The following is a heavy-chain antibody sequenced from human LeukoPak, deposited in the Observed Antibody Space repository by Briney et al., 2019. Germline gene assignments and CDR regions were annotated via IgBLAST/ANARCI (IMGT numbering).Heavy chain of an antibody. CDR2: IYHSGST. J-gene: IGHJ4*02. Sequence: SETLSLTCAVSGYSISSGYYWGWIRQPPGKGLEWIGSIYHSGSTYYNPSLKSRVTISVDTSKNQFSLKLSSVTAADTAVYYCARDFGGNSGAARYFDYWGQGTLVTVSS. CDR3: ARDFGGNSGAARYFDY. CDR1: GYSISSGYY. V-gene: IGHV4-38-2*02. D-gene: IGHD4-23*01.